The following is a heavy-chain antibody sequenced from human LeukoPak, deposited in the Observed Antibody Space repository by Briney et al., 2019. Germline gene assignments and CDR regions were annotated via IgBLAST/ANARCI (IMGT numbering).Heavy chain of an antibody. CDR2: IKEDGSEK. D-gene: IGHD6-13*01. CDR3: ARDAGIAAAGTLYYYGMDV. J-gene: IGHJ6*02. V-gene: IGHV3-7*01. Sequence: GGSLRLSRAASGFPFSSYWMRWVRQAPGKGLEWVANIKEDGSEKYYVDSVKGRFTISRDNAKNSLYLQMNSLRAEDTAVYYCARDAGIAAAGTLYYYGMDVWGQGTTVTVSS. CDR1: GFPFSSYW.